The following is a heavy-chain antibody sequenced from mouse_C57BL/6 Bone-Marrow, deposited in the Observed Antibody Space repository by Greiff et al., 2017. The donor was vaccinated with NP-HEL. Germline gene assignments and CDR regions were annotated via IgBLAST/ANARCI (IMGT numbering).Heavy chain of an antibody. Sequence: EVQLVESGGGLVKPGGSLKLSCAASGFTFSDYGMHWVRQAPEKGLEWVAYISSGRSTIYYADTVKGRFTISRDNAKNTLFLQMTSLRSEDTAMYYCARRWLLNWYFDVWGTGTTVTVSS. CDR1: GFTFSDYG. V-gene: IGHV5-17*01. CDR3: ARRWLLNWYFDV. D-gene: IGHD2-3*01. CDR2: ISSGRSTI. J-gene: IGHJ1*03.